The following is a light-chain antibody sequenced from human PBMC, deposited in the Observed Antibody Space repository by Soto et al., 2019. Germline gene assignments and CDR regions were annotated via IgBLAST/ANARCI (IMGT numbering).Light chain of an antibody. CDR1: QSVRSKY. CDR3: QQFGDSPPAFT. V-gene: IGKV3-20*01. Sequence: ESMLTQSPATLSLYPGERASLSCRASQSVRSKYLTWYQQKPGQAPRLLIYGASLRATGVPDRFSGSGSGTDFTLTISRLEPEDVAVYYCQQFGDSPPAFTFGQGTKLEI. J-gene: IGKJ2*01. CDR2: GAS.